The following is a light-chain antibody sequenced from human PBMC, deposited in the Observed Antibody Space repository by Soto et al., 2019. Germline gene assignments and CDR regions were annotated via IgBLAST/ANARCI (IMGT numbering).Light chain of an antibody. J-gene: IGLJ3*02. V-gene: IGLV1-44*01. Sequence: QSVLTQPPSASGTPGQRVSISCSGSASNIGSQSVNWYQHLPGASPKLLIYANTQRPSGVPDRFSASKSGTSASLAISGLQSDDEADYYCAAWDDTVNGGVFGGGTKVTVL. CDR1: ASNIGSQS. CDR2: ANT. CDR3: AAWDDTVNGGV.